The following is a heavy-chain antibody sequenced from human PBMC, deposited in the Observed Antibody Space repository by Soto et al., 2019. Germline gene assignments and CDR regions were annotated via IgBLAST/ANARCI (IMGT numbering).Heavy chain of an antibody. CDR1: GFTFSSYA. D-gene: IGHD2-2*01. Sequence: QVQLVESGGGVVQPGRSLRLSCAASGFTFSSYAMHWVRQAPGKGLERVAVISYDGSNKYYADSVKGRFTISRDNSKNTLYLQMNSLRAEDTAVYYCARDPQFVVVPAAMGWFDPWGQGTLVTVSS. J-gene: IGHJ5*02. CDR2: ISYDGSNK. CDR3: ARDPQFVVVPAAMGWFDP. V-gene: IGHV3-30-3*01.